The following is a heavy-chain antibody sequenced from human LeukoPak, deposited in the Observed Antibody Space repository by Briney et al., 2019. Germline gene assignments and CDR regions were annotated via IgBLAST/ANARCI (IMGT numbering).Heavy chain of an antibody. V-gene: IGHV1-2*04. CDR1: GYPFTGYY. D-gene: IGHD2-15*01. Sequence: ASVKVSCKASGYPFTGYYMHWVRQAPGQGLEWMGWINPNSGGTNYAQKFQGWVTMTRDTSISTAYMELSRLRSDDTAVYYCAREDNTLPYSQHWGQGTLVTVSS. CDR3: AREDNTLPYSQH. J-gene: IGHJ1*01. CDR2: INPNSGGT.